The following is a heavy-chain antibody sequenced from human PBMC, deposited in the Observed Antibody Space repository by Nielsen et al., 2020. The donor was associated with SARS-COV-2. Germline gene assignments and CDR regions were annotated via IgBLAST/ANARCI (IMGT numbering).Heavy chain of an antibody. CDR3: ARDRSTSGYYHD. J-gene: IGHJ4*02. Sequence: WIRQPPGKGLEWIGSIYYTGITYDNPSLKGRVTISLDTSKNQFSLKLMSVTAADTAVYYCARDRSTSGYYHDWGQGTRVTVSS. CDR2: IYYTGIT. D-gene: IGHD3-22*01. V-gene: IGHV4-39*07.